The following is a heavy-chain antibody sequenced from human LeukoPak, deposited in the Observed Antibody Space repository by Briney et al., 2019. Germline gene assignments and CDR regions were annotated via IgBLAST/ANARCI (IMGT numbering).Heavy chain of an antibody. J-gene: IGHJ4*02. CDR3: ARDRHTIERIAAAGRIDY. D-gene: IGHD6-13*01. CDR2: VSPSSTTI. CDR1: GFTFSSYG. V-gene: IGHV3-48*01. Sequence: GGSLRLSCAASGFTFSSYGLNWVRQAPGEGLEWVSYVSPSSTTIYYADSVKGRFTISRDNAKNSLYLQMNSLRAEDTAVYYCARDRHTIERIAAAGRIDYWGQGTLVTVSS.